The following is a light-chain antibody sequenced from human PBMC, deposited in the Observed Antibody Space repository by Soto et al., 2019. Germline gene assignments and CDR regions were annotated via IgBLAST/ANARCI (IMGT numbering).Light chain of an antibody. CDR3: QQYKSYSWT. CDR1: QSISSW. CDR2: KAS. J-gene: IGKJ1*01. Sequence: DIQMTQSPSTLSASVGDRVTITCRASQSISSWLAWYQQKPGKAPKLLIYKASGLERGVPSRFSGSGSGTEFTLTISSLQPDDFATYYCQQYKSYSWTFGQGTKVEIK. V-gene: IGKV1-5*03.